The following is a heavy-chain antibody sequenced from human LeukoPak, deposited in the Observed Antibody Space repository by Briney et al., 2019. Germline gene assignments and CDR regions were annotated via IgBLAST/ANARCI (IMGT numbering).Heavy chain of an antibody. CDR2: ISSSGSTI. CDR1: GFTFSSYW. J-gene: IGHJ3*02. CDR3: AREVLWFGEFFDAFDI. Sequence: GGSLRLSCAASGFTFSSYWMSWVRQAPGKGLEWVSYISSSGSTIYYADSVKGRFTISRDNAKNSLYLQMNSLRAEDTAVYYCAREVLWFGEFFDAFDIWGQGTMVTVSS. V-gene: IGHV3-48*04. D-gene: IGHD3-10*01.